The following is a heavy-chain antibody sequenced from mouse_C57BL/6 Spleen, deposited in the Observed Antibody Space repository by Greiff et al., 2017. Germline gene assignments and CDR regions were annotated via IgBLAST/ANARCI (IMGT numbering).Heavy chain of an antibody. CDR3: ARGSKGYAMDY. Sequence: QVQLQQSGAELVRPGASVKLSCKASGYTFTSYGISWVKQRTGQGLEWIGEIDPRSGNTYYNEKFKGKATLTADKSSSTAYMELRSLTSEDSAVYFCARGSKGYAMDYGGQGTSVTVSS. CDR1: GYTFTSYG. CDR2: IDPRSGNT. J-gene: IGHJ4*01. V-gene: IGHV1-81*01. D-gene: IGHD2-5*01.